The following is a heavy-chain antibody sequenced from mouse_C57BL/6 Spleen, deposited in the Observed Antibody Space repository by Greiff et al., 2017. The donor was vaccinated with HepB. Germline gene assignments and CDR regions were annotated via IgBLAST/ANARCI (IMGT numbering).Heavy chain of an antibody. CDR1: GFSLTSYA. CDR2: IWTGGGT. Sequence: QVQLQQSGPGLVAPSQSLSITCTVSGFSLTSYAISWVRQPPGKGLEWLGVIWTGGGTNYNSALKSRLSISKDNSKSQVFLKMNSLQTDDTARYYCATSTVVATDAMDYWGQGTSVTVSS. D-gene: IGHD1-1*01. CDR3: ATSTVVATDAMDY. J-gene: IGHJ4*01. V-gene: IGHV2-9-1*01.